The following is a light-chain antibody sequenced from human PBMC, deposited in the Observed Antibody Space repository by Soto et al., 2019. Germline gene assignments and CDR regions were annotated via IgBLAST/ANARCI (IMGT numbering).Light chain of an antibody. CDR1: QTLSTNS. CDR2: AAS. J-gene: IGKJ3*01. CDR3: QQYDASPLT. Sequence: EIVLTQSPGTLSLSPGERATLSCRASQTLSTNSLAWYQQRLGQTPRLLIHAASNRDTDIPDRFNGSGSGTDFALTISRLEPEDFALYYCQQYDASPLTFGPGTKVDVK. V-gene: IGKV3-20*01.